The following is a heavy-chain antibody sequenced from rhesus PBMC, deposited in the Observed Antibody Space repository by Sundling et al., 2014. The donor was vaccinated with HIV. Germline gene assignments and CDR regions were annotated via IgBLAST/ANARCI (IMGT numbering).Heavy chain of an antibody. CDR1: NYSISSAFY. V-gene: IGHV4-99*02. Sequence: QVQLQESGPGLVKPSETLSLTCAVSNYSISSAFYWGWIRQPPGKGLEYIGFISGLTGTTDYNPSLKSRVTISTDTSKNQFSLKLSSVTAADTAVYFCARDLGGTFDYWGQGVLVTVSS. J-gene: IGHJ4*01. CDR2: ISGLTGTT. CDR3: ARDLGGTFDY. D-gene: IGHD5-24*01.